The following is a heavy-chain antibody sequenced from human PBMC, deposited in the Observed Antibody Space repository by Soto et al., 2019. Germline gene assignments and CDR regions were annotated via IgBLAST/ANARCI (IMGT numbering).Heavy chain of an antibody. Sequence: ASVKVFCKASGYTFTSYGISWVRQAPGQGLEWMGWISAYNGNTNYAQKLQGRVTMTTDTSTSTAYMELRSLRSDDTAVYYCASAPDYGDSYYFDYWGQGTPVTVSS. CDR2: ISAYNGNT. D-gene: IGHD4-17*01. CDR3: ASAPDYGDSYYFDY. V-gene: IGHV1-18*01. J-gene: IGHJ4*02. CDR1: GYTFTSYG.